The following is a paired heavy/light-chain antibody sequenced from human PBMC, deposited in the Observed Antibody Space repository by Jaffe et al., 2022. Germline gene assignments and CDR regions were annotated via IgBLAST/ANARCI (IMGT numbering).Light chain of an antibody. CDR1: QGISSY. Sequence: AIRMTQSPSSLSASTGDRVTITCRASQGISSYLAWYQQKPGKAPKLLIYAASTLQSGVPSRFSGSGSGTDFTLTISCLQSEDFATYYCQQYYSYPITFGQGTRLEIK. J-gene: IGKJ5*01. CDR2: AAS. V-gene: IGKV1-8*01. CDR3: QQYYSYPIT.
Heavy chain of an antibody. D-gene: IGHD6-13*01. V-gene: IGHV4-39*02. CDR3: AKDIAPRIAAADQVFDI. J-gene: IGHJ3*02. CDR1: GGSISSSSYY. CDR2: IYYSGST. Sequence: QLQLQESGPGLVKPSETLSLTCTVSGGSISSSSYYWGWIRQPPGKGLEWIGSIYYSGSTYYNPSLKSRVTISVDTSKNQFSLKLSSVTAADTAVYYCAKDIAPRIAAADQVFDIWGQGTMVTVSS.